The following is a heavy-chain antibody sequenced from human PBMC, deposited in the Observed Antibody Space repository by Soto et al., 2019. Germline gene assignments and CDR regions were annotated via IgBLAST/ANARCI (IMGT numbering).Heavy chain of an antibody. CDR1: GFPFNNAW. J-gene: IGHJ4*01. CDR2: VKSNADGGSG. V-gene: IGHV3-15*07. CDR3: TTDSRTTLPEIRFDY. Sequence: PWGSLRLSCAASGFPFNNAWINCVRQVPGKALKWVGRVKSNADGGSGDYAAPVKGRFVVSRDDSKDIVYLQMNRLKIGDTGFYYCTTDSRTTLPEIRFDYWGHGTPVTVSS. D-gene: IGHD1-26*01.